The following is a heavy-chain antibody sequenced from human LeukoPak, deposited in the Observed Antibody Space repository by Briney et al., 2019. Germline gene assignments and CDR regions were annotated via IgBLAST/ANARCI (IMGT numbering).Heavy chain of an antibody. V-gene: IGHV1-46*01. CDR3: AREVIAVAGTIPFDY. CDR2: INPSGGST. Sequence: ASVKVSCKASGYTFTSYYMHWVRQAPGQGLEWMGIINPSGGSTSYAQKFQGRVTMTRDTSTSTVCMELSSLRSEDTAVYCCAREVIAVAGTIPFDYWGQGTLVTVSS. D-gene: IGHD6-19*01. CDR1: GYTFTSYY. J-gene: IGHJ4*02.